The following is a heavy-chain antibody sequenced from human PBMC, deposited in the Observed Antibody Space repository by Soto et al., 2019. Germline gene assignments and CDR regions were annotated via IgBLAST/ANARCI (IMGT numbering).Heavy chain of an antibody. CDR1: GGTFSSYA. J-gene: IGHJ5*02. V-gene: IGHV1-69*06. CDR3: AAVGNIAAAGTGWFDP. Sequence: EQLVQSGAEVKKPGSSVKVSCKASGGTFSSYAISWVRQAPGQGLEWMGGIIPIFGTANYAQKFQGRVTITADKSTSTAYMELSSLRSEDTAVYYCAAVGNIAAAGTGWFDPWGQGTLVTVSS. CDR2: IIPIFGTA. D-gene: IGHD6-13*01.